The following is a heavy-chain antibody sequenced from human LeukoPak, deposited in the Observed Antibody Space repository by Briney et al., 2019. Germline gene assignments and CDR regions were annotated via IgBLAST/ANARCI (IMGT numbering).Heavy chain of an antibody. CDR3: ARDLSSLAPSFDN. CDR2: IDQDGSVK. D-gene: IGHD6-19*01. CDR1: GXTFSNYW. J-gene: IGHJ4*02. V-gene: IGHV3-7*04. Sequence: GGSLRLSCAASGXTFSNYWMSWVRQAPGKGLESVANIDQDGSVKYYVDSVKGRFTISRDNAKNSLYLQMNSLRAEDTAVYYCARDLSSLAPSFDNWGQGTLVTVSS.